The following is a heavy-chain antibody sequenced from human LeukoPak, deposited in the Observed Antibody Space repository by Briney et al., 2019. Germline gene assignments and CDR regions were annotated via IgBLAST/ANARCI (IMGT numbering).Heavy chain of an antibody. CDR2: ISSNGGST. D-gene: IGHD3-10*01. CDR3: AKDGHGSGSWYYFDY. Sequence: GGSLRLSCAASGFTFSSYAMHWVRQAPGKGLEYVSAISSNGGSTYYANSVKGRFTISRDNSKNTLYLQMNSLRAEDTAVYYCAKDGHGSGSWYYFDYWGQGTLVTVSS. V-gene: IGHV3-64*01. J-gene: IGHJ4*02. CDR1: GFTFSSYA.